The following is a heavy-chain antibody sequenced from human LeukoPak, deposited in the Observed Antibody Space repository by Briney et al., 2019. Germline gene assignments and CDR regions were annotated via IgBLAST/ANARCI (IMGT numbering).Heavy chain of an antibody. CDR1: GFIFSSYD. J-gene: IGHJ4*02. Sequence: GGSLRLSCAASGFIFSSYDMSWVRQAPGKGLEWVSDISGSGGSTDYADSVKGRFTISRDNSKNTVYLQMNSLRAEDTAIYYCAKDREPGIAAAGTVSDYWGQGTLVTVSS. CDR3: AKDREPGIAAAGTVSDY. D-gene: IGHD6-13*01. V-gene: IGHV3-23*01. CDR2: ISGSGGST.